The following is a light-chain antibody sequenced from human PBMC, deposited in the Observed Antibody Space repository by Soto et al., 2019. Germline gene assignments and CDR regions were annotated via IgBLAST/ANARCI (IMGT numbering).Light chain of an antibody. CDR3: QQYSRSPPTT. V-gene: IGKV4-1*01. CDR1: QTILYNSNNKNY. Sequence: DIVMTQSPDSLSVSLGERATINCKSSQTILYNSNNKNYLAWYQQKPGQPPKLLIYWASTRQSGVPDRFSGSGSGTDFTLTIINLQAEVVAVYYRQQYSRSPPTTFGQGTKLQIK. CDR2: WAS. J-gene: IGKJ2*01.